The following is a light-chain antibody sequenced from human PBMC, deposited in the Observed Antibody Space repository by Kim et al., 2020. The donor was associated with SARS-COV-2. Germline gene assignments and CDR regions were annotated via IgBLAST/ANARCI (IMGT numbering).Light chain of an antibody. Sequence: ASVGDRVTITGRASQGINNALAWYQQKPGKAPKLLIYDASSLEIGVPSRFSGSGSGTDFTLTIRTLQPDDFATYYCQQFNDYPLTFGGGTKVDIK. J-gene: IGKJ4*01. CDR2: DAS. CDR3: QQFNDYPLT. CDR1: QGINNA. V-gene: IGKV1D-13*01.